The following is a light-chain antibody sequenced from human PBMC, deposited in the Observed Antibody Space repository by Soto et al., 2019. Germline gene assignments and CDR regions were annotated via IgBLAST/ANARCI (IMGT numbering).Light chain of an antibody. CDR1: SSDVGSYNR. CDR3: TSYTSSSTYV. J-gene: IGLJ1*01. CDR2: EVS. V-gene: IGLV2-18*02. Sequence: QSALTQPPSVSGSPGQSVTISCTGTSSDVGSYNRVSWYQQPPGTAPQLMIYEVSNRPSGVPDRFSGSKSGNTASLTIFGLQAEDEADYYCTSYTSSSTYVFGTGTKVTVL.